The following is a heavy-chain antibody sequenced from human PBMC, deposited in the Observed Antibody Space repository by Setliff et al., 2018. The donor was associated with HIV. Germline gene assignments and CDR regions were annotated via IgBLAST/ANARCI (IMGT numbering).Heavy chain of an antibody. J-gene: IGHJ3*02. Sequence: GESMKIYCAAAGFTFSAHGMHWVRQAPGKGLEWVTFINYDDNYEYYADSVKGRFTISRDNSKSTVDLQMTSLTAEDTAVSSCLQYGDYRNGDYDAFDIWGQLTIFTVS. CDR2: INYDDNYE. CDR1: GFTFSAHG. CDR3: LQYGDYRNGDYDAFDI. V-gene: IGHV3-30*02. D-gene: IGHD4-17*01.